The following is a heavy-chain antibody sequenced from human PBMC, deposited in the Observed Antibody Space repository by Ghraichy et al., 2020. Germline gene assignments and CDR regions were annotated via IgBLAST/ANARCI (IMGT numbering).Heavy chain of an antibody. J-gene: IGHJ4*02. CDR3: ARSKYTDGWFYFDH. V-gene: IGHV4-59*01. Sequence: ETLSLTCNVSGGSIRSDYWSWIRQSPGKGLEWIGYIFYSGSGITNYNPSLKSRVTVSMDTSKNQVSLMLTSVTTADTALYYCARSKYTDGWFYFDHWGRGTLVTVSS. D-gene: IGHD6-19*01. CDR2: IFYSGSGIT. CDR1: GGSIRSDY.